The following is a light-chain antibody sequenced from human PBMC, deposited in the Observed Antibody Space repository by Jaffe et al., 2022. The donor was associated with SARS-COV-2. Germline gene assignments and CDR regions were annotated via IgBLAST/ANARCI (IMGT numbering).Light chain of an antibody. J-gene: IGKJ4*01. CDR1: QDISNY. CDR2: DAS. V-gene: IGKV1-33*01. Sequence: DIQMTQSPSSLSASVGDRVTITCQASQDISNYLNWYQQKPGKAPKLLIYDASNLETGVPSRFSGSGSGTDFTFTISSLQPEDIATYYCQQYDNLPPFRLGLTFGGGTKVEIK. CDR3: QQYDNLPPFRLGLT.